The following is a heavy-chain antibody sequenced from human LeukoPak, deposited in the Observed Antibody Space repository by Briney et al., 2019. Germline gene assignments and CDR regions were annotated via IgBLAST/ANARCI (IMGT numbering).Heavy chain of an antibody. CDR1: GYTFTCYY. J-gene: IGHJ3*02. V-gene: IGHV1-2*02. Sequence: GASVTVSCKASGYTFTCYYIHWVRQAPGQGREWMGWINAKSGVTKDAQRFQGRVTIARDTSISTAYMELSRLRSDDTAVYYCARLGFGDAFDIWGQGTMVTVSS. D-gene: IGHD3-10*01. CDR2: INAKSGVT. CDR3: ARLGFGDAFDI.